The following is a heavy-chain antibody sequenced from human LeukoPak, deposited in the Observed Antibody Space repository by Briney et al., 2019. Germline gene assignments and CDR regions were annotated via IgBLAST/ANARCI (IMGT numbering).Heavy chain of an antibody. V-gene: IGHV3-23*01. CDR3: AKDGYYYDSSGYYYVVFFDY. CDR1: GFTFSNYN. J-gene: IGHJ4*02. CDR2: ISGSGGST. D-gene: IGHD3-22*01. Sequence: GGSLRLSCAASGFTFSNYNMNWVRQAPGKGLEWVSAISGSGGSTYYADSVKGRFTISRDNSKNTLYLQMNSLRAEDTAVYYCAKDGYYYDSSGYYYVVFFDYWGQGTLVTVSS.